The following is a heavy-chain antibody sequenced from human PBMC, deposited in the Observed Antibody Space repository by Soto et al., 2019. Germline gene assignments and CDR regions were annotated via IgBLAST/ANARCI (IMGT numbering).Heavy chain of an antibody. D-gene: IGHD2-15*01. CDR1: GFTFSSYA. Sequence: EVQLLESGGGLVQPGGSLRLSCAASGFTFSSYAMSWVRQAPGKGLEWVSAIRGRGGSTYYADSVKGRFTISRDNSKNTLYLQMNSLRAEYTAVYYCAKDSPIVVVVAATYDAFDIWGQGTMVTVSS. J-gene: IGHJ3*02. CDR3: AKDSPIVVVVAATYDAFDI. V-gene: IGHV3-23*01. CDR2: IRGRGGST.